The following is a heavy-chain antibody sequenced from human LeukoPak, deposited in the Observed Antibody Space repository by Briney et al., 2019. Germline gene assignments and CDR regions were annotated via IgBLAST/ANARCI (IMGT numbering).Heavy chain of an antibody. V-gene: IGHV4-39*07. CDR3: AKDHGSGSEFDC. CDR1: GGSLSTAGYY. J-gene: IGHJ4*02. CDR2: IYSGGRT. D-gene: IGHD3-10*01. Sequence: SETLSLTCTVSGGSLSTAGYYWGWIRQPPGKGLEWIGSIYSGGRTYYNPSLESRVTISKDTSKNQFSLRLTSVTAADTAVYYCAKDHGSGSEFDCWGQGTLVTVSS.